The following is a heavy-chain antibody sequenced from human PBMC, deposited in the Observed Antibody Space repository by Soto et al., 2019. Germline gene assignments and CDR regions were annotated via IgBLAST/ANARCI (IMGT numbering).Heavy chain of an antibody. V-gene: IGHV4-39*01. CDR2: LYYGGST. CDR3: ARQLPVGATSWFDP. Sequence: PLETLSLTCIVPGGSINSDYSFWGWVRQSPGKGLEWIGSLYYGGSTFYNPSLKSRVTISLDTSKNQFSLRLTSVTAADTAIYYCARQLPVGATSWFDPWGQGTLVTVSS. D-gene: IGHD1-26*01. CDR1: GGSINSDYSF. J-gene: IGHJ5*02.